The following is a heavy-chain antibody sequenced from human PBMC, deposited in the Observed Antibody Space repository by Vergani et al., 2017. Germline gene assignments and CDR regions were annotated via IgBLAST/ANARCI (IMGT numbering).Heavy chain of an antibody. CDR2: ISWNSGSI. V-gene: IGHV3-9*01. CDR3: AKFSGSYYPWAYFDY. CDR1: GFTFDDYA. J-gene: IGHJ4*02. D-gene: IGHD1-26*01. Sequence: EVQLVESGGGLVQPGRSLRLSCAASGFTFDDYAMHWVRQAPGKGLEWVSGISWNSGSIGYADSVKGRFTISRDNAKNSLYLQMNSLRAEDTAVYYCAKFSGSYYPWAYFDYWGQGTLVTVSS.